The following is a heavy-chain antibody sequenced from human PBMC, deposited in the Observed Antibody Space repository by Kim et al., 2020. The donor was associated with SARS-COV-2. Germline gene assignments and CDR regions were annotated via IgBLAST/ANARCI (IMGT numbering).Heavy chain of an antibody. D-gene: IGHD2-15*01. J-gene: IGHJ3*02. V-gene: IGHV3-53*01. CDR3: ARTYYCSGGSCYSDAFDI. Sequence: GGSLRLSCAASGFTVSSNYMSWVRQAPGKWLEWVSVIYSGGSTYYADSVKGRFTISRDNSKNTLYLQMNSLRAEDTAVYYCARTYYCSGGSCYSDAFDIWGQGTMVTVSS. CDR1: GFTVSSNY. CDR2: IYSGGST.